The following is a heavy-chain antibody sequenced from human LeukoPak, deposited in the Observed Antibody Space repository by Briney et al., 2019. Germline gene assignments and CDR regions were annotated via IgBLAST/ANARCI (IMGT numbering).Heavy chain of an antibody. CDR1: GYSFTSYW. CDR3: ARSTPSIAESSAFDI. V-gene: IGHV5-51*01. J-gene: IGHJ3*02. CDR2: IYPGDSDT. D-gene: IGHD6-6*01. Sequence: GESLKISCKGSGYSFTSYWIGWVRQMPGKGLEWTGIIYPGDSDTRYSPSFQGQVTISADKSISTAYLQWSSLKASDTAMYYCARSTPSIAESSAFDIWGQGTMVTVSS.